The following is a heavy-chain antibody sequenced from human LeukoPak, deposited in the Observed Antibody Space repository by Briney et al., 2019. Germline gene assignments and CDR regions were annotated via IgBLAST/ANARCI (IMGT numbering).Heavy chain of an antibody. CDR2: VSADGSST. CDR1: GFTFSTYW. CDR3: ARGPISSNPGT. J-gene: IGHJ5*02. V-gene: IGHV3-74*01. Sequence: PGGSLRLSCAASGFTFSTYWMHWVRQAPGKELVWVSRVSADGSSTTYADSVKGRFTISRDNAKNTLYLQMNSLRVEDTAIYYCARGPISSNPGTWGQGTLVTVSS. D-gene: IGHD2-2*01.